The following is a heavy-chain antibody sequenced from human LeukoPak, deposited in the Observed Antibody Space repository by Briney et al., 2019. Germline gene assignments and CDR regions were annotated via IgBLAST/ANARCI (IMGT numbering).Heavy chain of an antibody. J-gene: IGHJ4*02. CDR2: INHSGST. D-gene: IGHD4-17*01. CDR3: ARETTVTGGVFDY. V-gene: IGHV4-34*01. Sequence: SETLSLTCAVYGGSFSGYYWSWIRQPPVKGLEWIGEINHSGSTNYNPSLKSRVTISVDTSKNQFSLKLSSVTAADTAVYYCARETTVTGGVFDYWGQGTLVTVSS. CDR1: GGSFSGYY.